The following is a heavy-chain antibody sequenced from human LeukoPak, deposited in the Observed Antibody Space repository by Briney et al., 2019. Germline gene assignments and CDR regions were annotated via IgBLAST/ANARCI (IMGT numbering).Heavy chain of an antibody. J-gene: IGHJ4*02. Sequence: SETLSLTCAVYGGSLSGYYWSWIRQPPGKGLEWIGEINHSGSTNYNPSLKSRVTISVDTSKNQFSLKLSSVTAADTAVYYCARRMYYDSWSGYYTGFDYWGQGTLVTVSS. CDR1: GGSLSGYY. V-gene: IGHV4-34*01. CDR2: INHSGST. CDR3: ARRMYYDSWSGYYTGFDY. D-gene: IGHD3-3*01.